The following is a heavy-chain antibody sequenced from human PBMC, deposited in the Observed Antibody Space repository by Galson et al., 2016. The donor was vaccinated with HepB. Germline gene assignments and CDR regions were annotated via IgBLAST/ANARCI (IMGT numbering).Heavy chain of an antibody. CDR3: VRDVQQVGVGYFDF. CDR2: SIPILDIT. Sequence: SVKVSCKVSGGTLSSYTISWVRQAPGQGPEWMGRSIPILDITHCAPKFQGRVTITADKTTNTAYLELNSLRSADTALYYCVRDVQQVGVGYFDFWGQGTLVTVSS. CDR1: GGTLSSYT. V-gene: IGHV1-69*04. J-gene: IGHJ4*02. D-gene: IGHD6-13*01.